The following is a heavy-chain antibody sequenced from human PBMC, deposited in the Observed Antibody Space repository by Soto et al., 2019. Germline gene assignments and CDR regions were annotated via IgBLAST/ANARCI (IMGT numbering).Heavy chain of an antibody. Sequence: QVQLVESGGGVVQPGRSLRLSCAASGFTFSSYGMHWVRQAPGKGLEWVAVISYDGSNKYYADSVKGRFTISRDNSKNTLYLQMNSLRAEDTAVYYCAKRAAADNLLDYWGQGTLVTVSS. CDR1: GFTFSSYG. J-gene: IGHJ4*02. V-gene: IGHV3-30*18. D-gene: IGHD6-13*01. CDR3: AKRAAADNLLDY. CDR2: ISYDGSNK.